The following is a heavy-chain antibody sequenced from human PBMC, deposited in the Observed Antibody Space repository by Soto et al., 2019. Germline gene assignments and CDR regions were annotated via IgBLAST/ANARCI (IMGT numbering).Heavy chain of an antibody. J-gene: IGHJ4*02. CDR2: INHSGST. D-gene: IGHD4-17*01. CDR1: GGSFSGYY. CDR3: ARGNSDYGDYEDY. Sequence: SETLSLTCAVYGGSFSGYYWSWIRQPPGKGLEWIGEINHSGSTNYNPSLKSRVTISVDTSKNQFSLKLSSVTAADTAVYYCARGNSDYGDYEDYWGQGTLVT. V-gene: IGHV4-34*01.